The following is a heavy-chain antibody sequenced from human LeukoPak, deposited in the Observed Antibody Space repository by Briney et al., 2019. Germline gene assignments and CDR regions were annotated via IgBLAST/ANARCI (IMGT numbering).Heavy chain of an antibody. CDR1: SGSLSSSY. CDR3: ARDCSGGTCYLGVVDY. D-gene: IGHD2-15*01. V-gene: IGHV4-4*07. CDR2: IYTSGST. J-gene: IGHJ4*02. Sequence: PSETLSLTCTLSSGSLSSSYWSWIRQPAGKGLEWIGRIYTSGSTNYNPSLKSRVTMSVDTSKNQFSLKLSPVTAADAAVYYCARDCSGGTCYLGVVDYWGQGILVTVSS.